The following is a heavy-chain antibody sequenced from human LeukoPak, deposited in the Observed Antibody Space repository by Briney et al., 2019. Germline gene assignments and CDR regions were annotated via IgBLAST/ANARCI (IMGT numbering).Heavy chain of an antibody. CDR1: GLTFSSFG. CDR2: ISYDGSNK. D-gene: IGHD3-9*01. J-gene: IGHJ4*02. V-gene: IGHV3-30*03. CDR3: ARARRPYDILTSLDY. Sequence: GRSLRLSCAASGLTFSSFGMHWVRQAPGKGLEWVAVISYDGSNKYYADSVKGRFTISRDNSKNTLYLQMNSLRAEDTAVYYCARARRPYDILTSLDYWGQGTLVTVSS.